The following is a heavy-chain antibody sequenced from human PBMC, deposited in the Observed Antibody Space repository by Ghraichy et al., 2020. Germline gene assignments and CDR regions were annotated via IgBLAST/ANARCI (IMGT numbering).Heavy chain of an antibody. D-gene: IGHD1-7*01. CDR1: GFTFSSYW. J-gene: IGHJ4*02. CDR2: IKQDGSEK. Sequence: GGSLRLSCAASGFTFSSYWMSWVRQAPGKGLEWVANIKQDGSEKYYVDSVKGRFTISRDNAKNSLYLQMNSLRAEDTAVYYCARGFITGTTPIDYWGQGTLVTVSS. V-gene: IGHV3-7*01. CDR3: ARGFITGTTPIDY.